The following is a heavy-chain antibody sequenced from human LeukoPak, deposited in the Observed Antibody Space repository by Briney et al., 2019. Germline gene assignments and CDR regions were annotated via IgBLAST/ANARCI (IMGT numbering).Heavy chain of an antibody. Sequence: GESLKISCKGSGYSFTSSWSGGVRQMPGKGLGWMGIIYPGDSDTRYSPSFQGQVTISADKSISTAYLQWSSLKASDTAMYYCARQPRYYDSSGYYFGYWGQGTLVTVSS. CDR3: ARQPRYYDSSGYYFGY. D-gene: IGHD3-22*01. J-gene: IGHJ4*02. CDR1: GYSFTSSW. V-gene: IGHV5-51*01. CDR2: IYPGDSDT.